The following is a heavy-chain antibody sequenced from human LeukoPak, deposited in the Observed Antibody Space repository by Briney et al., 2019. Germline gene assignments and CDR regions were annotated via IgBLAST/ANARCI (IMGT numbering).Heavy chain of an antibody. CDR3: AGYYGGKFDY. CDR2: IYISEIT. J-gene: IGHJ4*02. V-gene: IGHV3-66*02. Sequence: GGSLRLSCAASGFAVSSNYMSWIRQAPGKGLEWVSLIYISEITKYTDSVKGRFTISRDNSKNTLYLQMNSLSAEDTAVYYCAGYYGGKFDYWGQGTLVTVSS. D-gene: IGHD2-21*01. CDR1: GFAVSSNY.